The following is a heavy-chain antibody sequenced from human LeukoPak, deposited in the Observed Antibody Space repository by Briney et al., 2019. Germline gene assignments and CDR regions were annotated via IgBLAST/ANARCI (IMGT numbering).Heavy chain of an antibody. CDR2: ISANSGAT. J-gene: IGHJ4*02. V-gene: IGHV3-23*01. CDR3: TKAPIVSCSGAFCYPFDS. CDR1: GFTFSSYP. Sequence: PGGSLRLSCAASGFTFSSYPMSWVSQAPGRGLEWVSVISANSGATYYADSVKGGFTISRDNAKKTLFLQMNSLRAEDTAIYYCTKAPIVSCSGAFCYPFDSWGQGTLVTVSS. D-gene: IGHD2-15*01.